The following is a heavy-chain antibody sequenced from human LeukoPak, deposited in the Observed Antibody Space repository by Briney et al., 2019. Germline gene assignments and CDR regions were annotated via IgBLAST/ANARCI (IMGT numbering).Heavy chain of an antibody. CDR1: GGSISSYY. Sequence: PSETLSLTCTVSGGSISSYYWSWIRQPPGKGLEWIGYIYYSGSTNYNPSLKSRVTISVDTSKNQFSLTLSSVTAADTAVYYCARGPRDGSLDYWGQGTLVTVSS. D-gene: IGHD5-24*01. CDR2: IYYSGST. J-gene: IGHJ4*02. V-gene: IGHV4-59*08. CDR3: ARGPRDGSLDY.